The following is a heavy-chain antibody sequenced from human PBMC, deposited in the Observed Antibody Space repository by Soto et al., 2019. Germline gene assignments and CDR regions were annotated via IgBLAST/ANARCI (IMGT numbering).Heavy chain of an antibody. CDR1: GYTFTSYG. Sequence: QVQLVQSGAEVKKPGASVKVSCKASGYTFTSYGISWVRQAPGQGLEWMGWISAYNGNTNYAQKLQGRVTMTTDTSTRIAYMELRSLRSDDTAVYYCASGRIQLWLAGDFDYWGQGTLVTVSS. CDR2: ISAYNGNT. V-gene: IGHV1-18*01. CDR3: ASGRIQLWLAGDFDY. D-gene: IGHD5-18*01. J-gene: IGHJ4*02.